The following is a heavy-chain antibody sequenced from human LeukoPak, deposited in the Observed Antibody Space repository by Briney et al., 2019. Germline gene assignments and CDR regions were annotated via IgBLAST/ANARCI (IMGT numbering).Heavy chain of an antibody. D-gene: IGHD2-15*01. Sequence: PSETLSLTCTVSGGSINNYYWSWIRQPAGKGLKWIGRIYTRGSTNYNPSLKSRVTMSVDTSKNQFSLKLSSVTAADTAVYYCARGRYCSADICSGGDAFDIWGKGTMVSVSS. J-gene: IGHJ3*02. CDR2: IYTRGST. CDR3: ARGRYCSADICSGGDAFDI. V-gene: IGHV4-4*07. CDR1: GGSINNYY.